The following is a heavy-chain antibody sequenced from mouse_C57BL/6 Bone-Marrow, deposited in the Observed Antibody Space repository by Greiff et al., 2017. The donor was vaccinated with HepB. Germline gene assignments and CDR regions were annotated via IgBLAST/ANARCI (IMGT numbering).Heavy chain of an antibody. CDR2: ISSGGSYT. J-gene: IGHJ3*01. CDR3: ARQFFAY. V-gene: IGHV5-6*01. Sequence: EVKVVESGGDLLKPGGSLKLSCAASGFTFSSYGMSWVRQTPDKRLEWVATISSGGSYTYYPDSVKGRFTISRDNAKNTLYLQMSSLKSEDTAMYYCARQFFAYWGQGTLVTVSA. CDR1: GFTFSSYG.